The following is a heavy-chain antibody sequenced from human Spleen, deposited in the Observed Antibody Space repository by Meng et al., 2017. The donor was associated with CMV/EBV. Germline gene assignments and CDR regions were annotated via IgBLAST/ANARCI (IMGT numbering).Heavy chain of an antibody. V-gene: IGHV6-1*01. D-gene: IGHD2-2*01. J-gene: IGHJ6*02. Sequence: IRQSPSRGLEWLGRTYYRAKWYNDYAVSVKSRITINPDTSKNQFSLQLNSVTPEDTAVYYCARDYCSSTSCRYMGGENYYYYYGMDVWGQGTTVTVSS. CDR3: ARDYCSSTSCRYMGGENYYYYYGMDV. CDR2: TYYRAKWYN.